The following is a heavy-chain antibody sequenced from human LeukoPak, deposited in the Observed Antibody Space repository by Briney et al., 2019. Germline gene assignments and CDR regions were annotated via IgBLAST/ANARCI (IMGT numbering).Heavy chain of an antibody. CDR1: GYTFTDYF. CDR3: ARGLVGATTARYFQH. D-gene: IGHD1-26*01. J-gene: IGHJ1*01. CDR2: IIPNSGGT. V-gene: IGHV1-2*02. Sequence: GASVKVSCKASGYTFTDYFIHWVRQAPGQGLEWMGWIIPNSGGTNYAQKFQGRVTMTRDTSISTAYMELSRLRSDDTAVYYCARGLVGATTARYFQHWGQGTLVTVSS.